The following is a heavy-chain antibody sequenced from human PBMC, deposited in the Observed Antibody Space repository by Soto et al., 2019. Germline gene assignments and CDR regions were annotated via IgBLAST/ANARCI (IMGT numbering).Heavy chain of an antibody. CDR1: GGSISSYY. CDR3: ARTAHAPRYYYYYMDV. CDR2: IYYSGST. Sequence: SETLSLTCTVSGGSISSYYWSWIRQPPGEGLEWIGYIYYSGSTNYNPSLKSRVTISVDTSKNQFSLKLSSVTAADTAVYYCARTAHAPRYYYYYMDVWGKGTTVTVSS. J-gene: IGHJ6*03. V-gene: IGHV4-59*08. D-gene: IGHD5-18*01.